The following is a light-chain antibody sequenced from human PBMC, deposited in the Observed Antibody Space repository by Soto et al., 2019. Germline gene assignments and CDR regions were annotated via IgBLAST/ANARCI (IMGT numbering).Light chain of an antibody. J-gene: IGKJ1*01. CDR3: QQYNSYPWT. Sequence: DIQLTQSPSTLSASVGDRVTLTCRASQSISSWLAWYKQKPGKAPKLLSYKASSLESGVPSRFSGSGSGTEFTLTISSLQPDDFETYYCQQYNSYPWTFGQGTKVDIK. CDR2: KAS. CDR1: QSISSW. V-gene: IGKV1-5*03.